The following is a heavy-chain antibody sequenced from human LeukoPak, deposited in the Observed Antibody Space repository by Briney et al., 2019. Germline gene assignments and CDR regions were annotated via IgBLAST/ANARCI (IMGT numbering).Heavy chain of an antibody. D-gene: IGHD6-13*01. J-gene: IGHJ6*03. V-gene: IGHV1-18*01. CDR1: GYTFTSYG. CDR2: ISNYNGNT. Sequence: ASVKVSCKASGYTFTSYGIIWVRQAPGQGLEWMGWISNYNGNTNYAQKIQGRVTMTTDTSTSTAYMELSSLRSEDTAVYYCASPPVPQAAAITPGYFYYYMDVWGKGTTVTVS. CDR3: ASPPVPQAAAITPGYFYYYMDV.